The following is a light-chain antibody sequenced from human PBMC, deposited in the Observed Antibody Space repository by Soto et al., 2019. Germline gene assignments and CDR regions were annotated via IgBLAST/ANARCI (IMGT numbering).Light chain of an antibody. CDR1: QSVSSSY. CDR2: GAS. Sequence: EIVLTQSPGTLSLSPGERATLYCRASQSVSSSYLAWYQQKPGQAPRLLIYGASSRATGIPDRFSGSGSGTDFTLTISRLEPEDFAVYYCQQYGSSPPYTFGQGTKLELK. J-gene: IGKJ2*01. CDR3: QQYGSSPPYT. V-gene: IGKV3-20*01.